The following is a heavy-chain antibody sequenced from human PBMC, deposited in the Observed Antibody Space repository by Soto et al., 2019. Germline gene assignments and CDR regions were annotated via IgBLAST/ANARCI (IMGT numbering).Heavy chain of an antibody. J-gene: IGHJ4*02. CDR1: GHTFTGHH. CDR3: GLEPTGTGGFDY. V-gene: IGHV1-2*02. Sequence: QVQMVQSGAEVKKPGASVKVSCKASGHTFTGHHMHWVRQAPGQGLEWMGLIDLDIGDTKYAQKFQGRITWTSDTSITTAYMELRGLRSDDTAVYYCGLEPTGTGGFDYWGQGTLVTVS. CDR2: IDLDIGDT. D-gene: IGHD7-27*01.